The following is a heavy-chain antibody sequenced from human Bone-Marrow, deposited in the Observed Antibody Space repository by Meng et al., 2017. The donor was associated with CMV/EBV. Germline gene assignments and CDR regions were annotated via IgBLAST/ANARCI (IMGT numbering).Heavy chain of an antibody. Sequence: ASGFIFSDYAMGWVRQAPGKGLEWVSTINSGDSTYYADSVKGRFTISRDKYKNTLYLQMNRLRAEDTAIYYCAKEIAAAGSDAFDSWGQGTMVTVSS. V-gene: IGHV3-23*01. CDR1: GFIFSDYA. CDR3: AKEIAAAGSDAFDS. J-gene: IGHJ3*02. CDR2: INSGDST. D-gene: IGHD6-13*01.